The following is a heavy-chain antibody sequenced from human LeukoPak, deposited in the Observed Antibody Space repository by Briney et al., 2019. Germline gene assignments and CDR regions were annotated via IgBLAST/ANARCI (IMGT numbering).Heavy chain of an antibody. CDR1: GDSVSSNSAA. J-gene: IGHJ5*02. D-gene: IGHD6-13*01. CDR3: AREARITGIAAAGTGFDP. V-gene: IGHV6-1*01. CDR2: TYYRSKWYN. Sequence: SQTLSLTCAISGDSVSSNSAAWNWVRQSPSRGLEWLGRTYYRSKWYNDYAVSAKSRITINPDTSKNQFSLQLNSVTPEDTAVYYCAREARITGIAAAGTGFDPWGQGTLVTVSS.